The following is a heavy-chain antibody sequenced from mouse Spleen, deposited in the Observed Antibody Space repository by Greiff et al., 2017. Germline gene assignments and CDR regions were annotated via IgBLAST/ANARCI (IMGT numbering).Heavy chain of an antibody. CDR1: GFTFSSYA. Sequence: EVMLVESGEGLVKPGGSLKLSCAASGFTFSSYAMSWVRQTPEKRLEWVAYISSGGDYIYYADTVKGRFTISRDNARNTLYLQMSSLKSEDTAMYYCTRAQPYYYAMDYWGQGTSVTVSS. CDR3: TRAQPYYYAMDY. D-gene: IGHD6-1*01. V-gene: IGHV5-9-1*02. J-gene: IGHJ4*01. CDR2: ISSGGDYI.